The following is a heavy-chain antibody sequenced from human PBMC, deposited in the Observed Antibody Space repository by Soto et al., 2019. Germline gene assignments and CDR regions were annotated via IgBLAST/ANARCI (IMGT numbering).Heavy chain of an antibody. V-gene: IGHV3-23*01. D-gene: IGHD3-10*01. Sequence: EVPLLESGGGLEQPGGSLRLSCTASGFTFGNYAMNWVRQAPGKGLEWVSAISSSGGSAYYADSVKGRFTISRDNXKNTVYLQMDSLRAEDTAVYYCAKDRADHYWFFDLWGRGTLVAVSS. CDR2: ISSSGGSA. J-gene: IGHJ2*01. CDR1: GFTFGNYA. CDR3: AKDRADHYWFFDL.